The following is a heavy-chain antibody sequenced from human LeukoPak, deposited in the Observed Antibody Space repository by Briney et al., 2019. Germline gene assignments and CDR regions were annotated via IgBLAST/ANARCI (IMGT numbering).Heavy chain of an antibody. J-gene: IGHJ4*02. CDR3: TRQLWFDY. Sequence: GSLRLSCAASGFTFSSYAMSWIRQPPGKGLEWIGSIYYSGSTYYNPSLKSRVTISVDTSKNQFSLKLSSVTAADTAVYYCTRQLWFDYWGQGTLVTVSS. V-gene: IGHV4-39*01. D-gene: IGHD5-18*01. CDR2: IYYSGST. CDR1: GFTFSSYA.